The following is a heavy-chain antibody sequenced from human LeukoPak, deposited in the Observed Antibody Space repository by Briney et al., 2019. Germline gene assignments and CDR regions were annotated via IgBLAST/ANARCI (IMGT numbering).Heavy chain of an antibody. Sequence: SETLSLTCAVSGGSISSGGYSWSWIRQPPGKGLEWIGYIYHSGSTYYNPSLKSRVTISVDTSKNQFSLKLSSVTAADTAVYYCARDGPWCSSTSCSGYYYYYGMDVWGQGTTVTVSS. J-gene: IGHJ6*02. V-gene: IGHV4-30-2*01. CDR2: IYHSGST. CDR1: GGSISSGGYS. D-gene: IGHD2-2*01. CDR3: ARDGPWCSSTSCSGYYYYYGMDV.